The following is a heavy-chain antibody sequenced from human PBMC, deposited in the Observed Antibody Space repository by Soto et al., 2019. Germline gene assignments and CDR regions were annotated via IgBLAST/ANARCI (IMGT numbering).Heavy chain of an antibody. CDR3: ARLAEYCNGIKCYSNFDF. V-gene: IGHV1-8*01. Sequence: GPTLVNPEASVKVSCKTSGYNFTNFDINWVRQAPGRGLVWMGWMNPSSGETGSAQNFQGRVTMTRDISTRTFFMQLTSLRSEDTAIYYCARLAEYCNGIKCYSNFDFWGRGTQVTVSS. J-gene: IGHJ4*01. CDR1: GYNFTNFD. CDR2: MNPSSGET. D-gene: IGHD2-15*01.